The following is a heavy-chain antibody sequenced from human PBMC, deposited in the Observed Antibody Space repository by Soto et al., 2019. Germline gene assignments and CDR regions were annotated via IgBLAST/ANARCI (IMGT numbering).Heavy chain of an antibody. CDR1: DDSINSDKYY. CDR3: ARLEGLATISYYFDF. D-gene: IGHD3-9*01. J-gene: IGHJ4*02. CDR2: IYYRGNA. V-gene: IGHV4-39*01. Sequence: QLQLQESGPGLVKPSETLSLTCSVSDDSINSDKYYWGWIRQPPGKGLEWIGSIYYRGNAYYNPSLPTRVTISLAQSKSQFSLKLNSVTAADSAVYFCARLEGLATISYYFDFWGPGALVTVSS.